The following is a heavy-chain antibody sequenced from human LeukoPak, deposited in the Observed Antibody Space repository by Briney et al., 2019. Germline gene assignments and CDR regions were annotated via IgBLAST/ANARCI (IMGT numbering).Heavy chain of an antibody. CDR3: AREHGRQWLDYWFDP. V-gene: IGHV4-30-2*01. CDR1: GGSISSGGYY. J-gene: IGHJ5*02. CDR2: IYHSGST. D-gene: IGHD6-19*01. Sequence: PSETLSLTCTVSGGSISSGGYYWSWIRQPPGKGLEWIGYIYHSGSTYYNPSLKSRVTISVDRSKNQFSLKLSSVTAADTAVYYCAREHGRQWLDYWFDPWGQGTLVTVSS.